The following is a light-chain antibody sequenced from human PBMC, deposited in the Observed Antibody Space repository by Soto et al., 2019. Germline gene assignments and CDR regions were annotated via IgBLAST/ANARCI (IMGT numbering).Light chain of an antibody. CDR1: SSNIGNNP. Sequence: QAVVTQPPSASGTPGQRVTISCSGNSSNIGNNPVNWYQQLPGTAPKLLIYSNNQRPSGVPDRFSGSKSGTAASLAISGLQSDDESDSYCAAWDDSLSGVLFGGGTKLTVL. CDR2: SNN. CDR3: AAWDDSLSGVL. J-gene: IGLJ2*01. V-gene: IGLV1-44*01.